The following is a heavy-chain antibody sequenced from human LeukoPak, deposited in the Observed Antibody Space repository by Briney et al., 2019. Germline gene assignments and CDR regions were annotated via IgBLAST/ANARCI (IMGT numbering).Heavy chain of an antibody. CDR1: GITFDDYA. J-gene: IGHJ6*02. V-gene: IGHV3-9*01. Sequence: PGGSLRLSCAASGITFDDYAMYWVRQAPGKGLEWVAGISWNSGKTGYADSVKGRFTVSRDNAKNSLYLEMNSLRADDTAVYYCARDLVVVGSSFSYGMDVWGQGTTVTVSS. CDR3: ARDLVVVGSSFSYGMDV. CDR2: ISWNSGKT. D-gene: IGHD2-15*01.